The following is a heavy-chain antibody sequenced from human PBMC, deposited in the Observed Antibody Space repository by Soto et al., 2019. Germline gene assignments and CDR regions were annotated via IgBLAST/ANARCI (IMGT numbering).Heavy chain of an antibody. V-gene: IGHV3-9*01. CDR1: GFTFHDYA. CDR2: ISWNSGSI. D-gene: IGHD6-13*01. J-gene: IGHJ6*01. CDR3: AKDLCLVSSSCLIDVMAV. Sequence: SLRLSCAASGFTFHDYAMHWVRQAPGKGLEWVSGISWNSGSIGYADSVKGRFTISRDNAKNSLYLQMNSLRAEDTALYYCAKDLCLVSSSCLIDVMAVWGQGTTDTVSS.